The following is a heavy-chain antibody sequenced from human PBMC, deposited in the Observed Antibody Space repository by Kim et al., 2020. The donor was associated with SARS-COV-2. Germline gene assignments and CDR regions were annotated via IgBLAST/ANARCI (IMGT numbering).Heavy chain of an antibody. V-gene: IGHV3-23*01. D-gene: IGHD3-10*01. Sequence: YYADAVEGRFTISRDSSKNTLNLQMNSLRAEDTAVYYCATVRGAHDAFDIWGQGTMVTVSS. CDR3: ATVRGAHDAFDI. J-gene: IGHJ3*02.